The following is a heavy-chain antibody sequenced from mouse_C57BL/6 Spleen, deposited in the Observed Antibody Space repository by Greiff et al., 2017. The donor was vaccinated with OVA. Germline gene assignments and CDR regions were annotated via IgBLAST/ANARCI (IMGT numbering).Heavy chain of an antibody. Sequence: EVKLVESGGGLVQPGGSLSLSCAASGFTFTDYYMSWVRQPPGKALEWLGFIRNKANGYTTEYSASVKGRFTISRDNSQSILYLQMNALRAEDSATYYCASDGYYDYAMDYWGQGTSVTVSS. J-gene: IGHJ4*01. D-gene: IGHD2-3*01. CDR2: IRNKANGYTT. CDR3: ASDGYYDYAMDY. V-gene: IGHV7-3*01. CDR1: GFTFTDYY.